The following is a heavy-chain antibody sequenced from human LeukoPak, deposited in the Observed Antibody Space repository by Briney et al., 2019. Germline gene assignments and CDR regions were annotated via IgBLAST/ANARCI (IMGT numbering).Heavy chain of an antibody. J-gene: IGHJ4*02. CDR3: ATLRGCSSTSCSDY. CDR1: GFTFSSYA. V-gene: IGHV3-30*04. D-gene: IGHD2-2*01. CDR2: ILYDGSNK. Sequence: GRSLRLSCAPSGFTFSSYAMHCVRQAPGKGLEWVAVILYDGSNKYYADSVKGRFTISRDNSKNTLYLQMNSLRAEDTAVYYCATLRGCSSTSCSDYWGQGTLVTVSS.